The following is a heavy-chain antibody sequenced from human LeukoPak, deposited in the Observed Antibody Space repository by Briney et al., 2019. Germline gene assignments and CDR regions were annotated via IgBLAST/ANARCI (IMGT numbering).Heavy chain of an antibody. Sequence: ASVNVSCTPSGYTFTDYYMHWVRQAPGQGLEWMGWISPNSGGTNYAQKFQGRVTMTRDTSISTAYLELSSLTSDDTAVYYCARDGVYSKDFDAFDIWGQGTMVTVSS. D-gene: IGHD6-13*01. CDR3: ARDGVYSKDFDAFDI. CDR2: ISPNSGGT. V-gene: IGHV1-2*02. CDR1: GYTFTDYY. J-gene: IGHJ3*02.